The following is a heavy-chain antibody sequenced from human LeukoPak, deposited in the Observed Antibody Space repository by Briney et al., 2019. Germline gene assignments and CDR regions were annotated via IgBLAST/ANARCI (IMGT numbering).Heavy chain of an antibody. CDR2: IYYSGST. D-gene: IGHD3-10*01. V-gene: IGHV4-59*01. Sequence: SETLSLTCAVYGGSFSGYYWSWIRQPPGKGLEWIGYIYYSGSTNYNPSLKSRVTISVDTSKNQFSLKLSSVTAADTAVYYCASYGSGSKIDYWGQGTLVTVSS. J-gene: IGHJ4*02. CDR3: ASYGSGSKIDY. CDR1: GGSFSGYY.